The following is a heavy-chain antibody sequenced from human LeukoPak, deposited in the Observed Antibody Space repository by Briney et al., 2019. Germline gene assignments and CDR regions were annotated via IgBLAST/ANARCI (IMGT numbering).Heavy chain of an antibody. CDR2: ISGSSGST. D-gene: IGHD1-26*01. Sequence: GGSLRLSCAASGFTFSSYGMSWVRQAPGKGLEWVSAISGSSGSTYYADSVKGRFTISRDNAKNTLYLQVNSLRADDTAVYYCAKDLWWELRANESNCFDPWGQGTLVTVSS. V-gene: IGHV3-23*01. CDR3: AKDLWWELRANESNCFDP. CDR1: GFTFSSYG. J-gene: IGHJ5*02.